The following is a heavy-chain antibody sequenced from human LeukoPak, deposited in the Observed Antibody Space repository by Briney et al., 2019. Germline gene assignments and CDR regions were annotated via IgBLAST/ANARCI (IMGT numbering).Heavy chain of an antibody. CDR3: ARGLRCTNAVCGEAAYWFDP. D-gene: IGHD2-8*01. CDR1: GGSISSSSYY. J-gene: IGHJ5*02. CDR2: INHSGIT. Sequence: KASETLSLTCTVSGGSISSSSYYWGWIRQPPGKGLEWIGEINHSGITNYTPSLKSRVTISLDTSKNQFSLNLNSVIAADTAVYYCARGLRCTNAVCGEAAYWFDPWGQGTLVTVSS. V-gene: IGHV4-39*07.